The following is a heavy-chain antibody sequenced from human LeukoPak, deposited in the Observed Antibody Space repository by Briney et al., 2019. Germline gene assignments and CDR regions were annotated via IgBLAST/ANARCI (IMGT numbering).Heavy chain of an antibody. D-gene: IGHD6-19*01. Sequence: PSETLSLTCTVSGGSINSYYWSWIRQPAGKGLEWIGRIYTSGSTNYNPSLKSRVTMSVDTSKNQFSLKLSSVTAADTAVYYCAREGSSGWEGFDYWGQGTLVTVSS. J-gene: IGHJ4*02. CDR2: IYTSGST. V-gene: IGHV4-4*07. CDR3: AREGSSGWEGFDY. CDR1: GGSINSYY.